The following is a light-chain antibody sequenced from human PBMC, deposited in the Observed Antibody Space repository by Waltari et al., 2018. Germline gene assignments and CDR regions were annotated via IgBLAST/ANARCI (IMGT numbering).Light chain of an antibody. CDR3: QQYYGTPLT. Sequence: SVLYSSNNTDYLAWYQQKPGQPPKLLIYWASTRESGVPDRFRGSGSETEFTLTISSLQAEDVAVYYCQQYYGTPLTFGGGTKVEVK. CDR1: SVLYSSNNTDY. V-gene: IGKV4-1*01. J-gene: IGKJ4*01. CDR2: WAS.